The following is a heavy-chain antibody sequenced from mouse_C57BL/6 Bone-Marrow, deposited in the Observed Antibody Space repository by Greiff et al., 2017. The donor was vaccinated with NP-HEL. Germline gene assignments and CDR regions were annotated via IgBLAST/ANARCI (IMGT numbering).Heavy chain of an antibody. CDR1: GYTFTSYW. V-gene: IGHV1-50*01. CDR2: IDPSDSYT. CDR3: ARKMVYYDSAWFAY. J-gene: IGHJ3*01. D-gene: IGHD2-4*01. Sequence: QVQLQQPGAELVKPGASVKLSCKASGYTFTSYWMQWVKQRPGQGLEWIGEIDPSDSYTNYNQKFKGKATLTVDTSSSTAYMQLSSLTSEDSAVYYCARKMVYYDSAWFAYWGQGTLVTVSA.